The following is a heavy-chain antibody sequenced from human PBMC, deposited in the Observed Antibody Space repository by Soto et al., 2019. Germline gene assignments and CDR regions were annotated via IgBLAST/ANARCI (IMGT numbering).Heavy chain of an antibody. CDR2: IYPGDSDA. V-gene: IGHV5-51*01. J-gene: IGHJ4*02. CDR1: GYSFTDYW. D-gene: IGHD3-9*01. Sequence: GESLKISCKSSGYSFTDYWIGWVRQMPGKGLEWMGIIYPGDSDARYSPSFQGQVTISVDTSIHTAFLRWNSLTASDTAMYYCARQADYNILAGYFYYFDYWGQGSLGTVSS. CDR3: ARQADYNILAGYFYYFDY.